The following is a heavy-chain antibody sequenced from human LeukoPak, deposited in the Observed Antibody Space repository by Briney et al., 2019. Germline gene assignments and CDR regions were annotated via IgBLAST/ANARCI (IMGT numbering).Heavy chain of an antibody. V-gene: IGHV3-23*01. Sequence: GGSLRLSCAASGFTFSSYAMSWVRQAPGKGLEWVSAISGSGGSTYYADSVKGRFTISRDNSKNTLYLQMNSLGAEDTAVYYCTKGPWRTPRVSYFDYWGQGTLVTVSS. CDR2: ISGSGGST. CDR3: TKGPWRTPRVSYFDY. D-gene: IGHD1-14*01. CDR1: GFTFSSYA. J-gene: IGHJ4*02.